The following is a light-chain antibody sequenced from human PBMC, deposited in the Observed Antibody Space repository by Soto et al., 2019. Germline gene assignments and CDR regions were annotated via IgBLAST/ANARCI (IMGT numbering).Light chain of an antibody. CDR2: EVT. J-gene: IGLJ1*01. CDR3: SSHTSGSTRV. CDR1: SSDVGGYDY. V-gene: IGLV2-14*01. Sequence: QSALTQPASVSGSPGQSIAISCTGTSSDVGGYDYVSWYQQQPDKAPKLMIYEVTKRPSGVSNPFSGSKSGNTASLTISGLQSEDEADYYCSSHTSGSTRVFGTGTKVTVL.